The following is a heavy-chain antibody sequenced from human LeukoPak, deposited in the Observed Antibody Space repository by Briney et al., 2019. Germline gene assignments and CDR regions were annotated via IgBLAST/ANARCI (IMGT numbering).Heavy chain of an antibody. Sequence: SQTLSLTCAVSGGSISSGGYSWSWIRQPPGKGLEWIGYIYHSGSTYYNPSLKSRVTISVDRSKSQFSLKLSSVTAADTAVYYCASIYCSGGSCYFDYWGQGTLVTVSS. CDR1: GGSISSGGYS. D-gene: IGHD2-15*01. CDR2: IYHSGST. CDR3: ASIYCSGGSCYFDY. V-gene: IGHV4-30-2*01. J-gene: IGHJ4*02.